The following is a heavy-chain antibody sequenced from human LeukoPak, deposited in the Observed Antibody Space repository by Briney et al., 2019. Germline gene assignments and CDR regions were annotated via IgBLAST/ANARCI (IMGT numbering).Heavy chain of an antibody. Sequence: SETLSLTCTVSGGSISSGGYFWSWIRQPPGKGLEWIGYIYHSASGSTYYNPSLKSRVTISVDRSKTQFALTLTSVTAADTAVYYCAREGDGYNAPGYWGQGTLVTVSS. CDR1: GGSISSGGYF. CDR3: AREGDGYNAPGY. D-gene: IGHD5-24*01. J-gene: IGHJ4*02. CDR2: IYHSASGST. V-gene: IGHV4-30-2*01.